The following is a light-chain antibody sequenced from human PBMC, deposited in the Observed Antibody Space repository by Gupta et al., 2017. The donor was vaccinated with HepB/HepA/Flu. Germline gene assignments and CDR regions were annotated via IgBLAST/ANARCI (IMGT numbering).Light chain of an antibody. CDR3: QQYNNWPYT. Sequence: EIVMTQSPATLSVSPGERATLSCRASQSINSNLAWYQQKPGQPPRLLIYSASTRATGIPARFSGSGSGTEFTLNISSLQSEDFAVYYCQQYNNWPYTFGQGTRLQI. CDR1: QSINSN. V-gene: IGKV3-15*01. J-gene: IGKJ2*01. CDR2: SAS.